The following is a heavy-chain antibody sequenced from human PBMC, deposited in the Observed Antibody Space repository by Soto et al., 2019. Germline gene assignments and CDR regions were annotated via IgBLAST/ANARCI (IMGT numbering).Heavy chain of an antibody. V-gene: IGHV4-4*02. CDR3: ARTVRSYSWSYFDD. CDR1: GSSLTTTHW. J-gene: IGHJ4*02. CDR2: IYRSGGT. D-gene: IGHD4-4*01. Sequence: QVQLQESGPGLVKPSGTLSLTCAVSGSSLTTTHWWSWVRQSPGKGLEWIGEIYRSGGTTYNPSLKSRVSMSLDKSKNEFSLNLKSVTAADTAVYYCARTVRSYSWSYFDDWGQGTLVTVSS.